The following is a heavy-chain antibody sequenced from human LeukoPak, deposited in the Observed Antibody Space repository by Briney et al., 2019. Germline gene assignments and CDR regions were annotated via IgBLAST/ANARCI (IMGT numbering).Heavy chain of an antibody. Sequence: ASVKVSCKASGYTFTSYGISWVRQAPGQGLEWMGWISAYNGNTNYAQKLQGRVTMTTDTSTSTAYMELRSLRSDDTAVYYCARDYQAKKWELLSRRFSSPPEDYWGQGTLVTVSS. J-gene: IGHJ4*02. D-gene: IGHD1-26*01. CDR1: GYTFTSYG. CDR3: ARDYQAKKWELLSRRFSSPPEDY. CDR2: ISAYNGNT. V-gene: IGHV1-18*01.